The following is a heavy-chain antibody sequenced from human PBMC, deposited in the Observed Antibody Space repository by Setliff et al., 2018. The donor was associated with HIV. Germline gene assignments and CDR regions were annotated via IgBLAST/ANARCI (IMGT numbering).Heavy chain of an antibody. CDR3: ARDDYYDSSGYWGSYYYYGMDV. J-gene: IGHJ6*02. CDR2: INPNSGGT. V-gene: IGHV1-2*02. Sequence: ASVKVSCKASGYTFTGYYMHWVRQAPGQGLEWMGWINPNSGGTNYAQKFQGRVTMTRDTSISTAYMELSRLRSDDTAVYYWARDDYYDSSGYWGSYYYYGMDVWGQGTTVTVSS. CDR1: GYTFTGYY. D-gene: IGHD3-22*01.